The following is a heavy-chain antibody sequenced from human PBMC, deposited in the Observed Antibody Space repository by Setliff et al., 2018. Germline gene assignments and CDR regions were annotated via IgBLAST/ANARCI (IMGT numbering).Heavy chain of an antibody. J-gene: IGHJ3*01. CDR1: GNTFTNYW. CDR3: AKTYNWNSYDTFDL. Sequence: GESLKLSCKVSGNTFTNYWIGWVRQMPGKGLEWMGIIYPGDSDTRYSPSFQGQVIISVDKSISTAYLQWSSLKASDTAIYYCAKTYNWNSYDTFDLWGQGTMVTVSS. CDR2: IYPGDSDT. D-gene: IGHD1-7*01. V-gene: IGHV5-51*01.